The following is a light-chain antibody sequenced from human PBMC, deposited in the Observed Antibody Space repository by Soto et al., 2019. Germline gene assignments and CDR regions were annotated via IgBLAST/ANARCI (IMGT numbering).Light chain of an antibody. J-gene: IGKJ1*01. CDR2: AAS. CDR1: QSISNH. V-gene: IGKV1-39*01. CDR3: QQSYSSPPT. Sequence: DIQMTQSPSSLSASVEYRAIITSRASQSISNHLNWYQQKPGKAPKLLIFAASSLQSGVPSRFSGSRSGPDFTLTISSLQHEDFATYYCQQSYSSPPTFGQGTKVDIK.